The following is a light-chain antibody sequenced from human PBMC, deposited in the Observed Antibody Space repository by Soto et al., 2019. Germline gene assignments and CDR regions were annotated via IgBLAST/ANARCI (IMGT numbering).Light chain of an antibody. CDR3: ATWDSRLSFYV. J-gene: IGLJ1*01. Sequence: QSVLTQPPSVSAAPGQKVTLSCSGTTSSIGGNFVSWYQKLPGTAPKLLIYDIDKRPSGIPDRFSGSKSGTSATLGITGLQTGDEAVYFCATWDSRLSFYVFGTGTKVTVL. V-gene: IGLV1-51*01. CDR2: DID. CDR1: TSSIGGNF.